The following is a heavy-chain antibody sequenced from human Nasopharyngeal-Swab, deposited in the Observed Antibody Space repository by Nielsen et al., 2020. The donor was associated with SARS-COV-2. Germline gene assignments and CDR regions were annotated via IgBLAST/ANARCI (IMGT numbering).Heavy chain of an antibody. J-gene: IGHJ3*01. CDR2: INPNSGDT. CDR1: GYTFTDYS. D-gene: IGHD2-21*01. CDR3: ARSGGVGIVAFDV. V-gene: IGHV1-2*05. Sequence: ASVKVSCKASGYTFTDYSIHWVRQPPGQGLEWMGRINPNSGDTNSAQKFQGRLTMTTDTSISTAYMELSRLTSDDTVVYYCARSGGVGIVAFDVWGQGTMVTVSS.